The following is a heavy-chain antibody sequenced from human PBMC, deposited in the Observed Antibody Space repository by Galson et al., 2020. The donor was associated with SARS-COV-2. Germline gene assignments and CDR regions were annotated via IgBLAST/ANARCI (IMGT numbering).Heavy chain of an antibody. Sequence: HGESLKISCKGSGDSFINYWIGWVRQTPGKGLEWMGSIYPGDFDTTYRPSFKGQVTISADKSINTAYLQWSSLKASDTGIYYCARCRRVGAAHRYFDFWGQGTLVTVSS. CDR1: GDSFINYW. CDR2: IYPGDFDT. J-gene: IGHJ4*01. V-gene: IGHV5-51*01. CDR3: ARCRRVGAAHRYFDF. D-gene: IGHD1-26*01.